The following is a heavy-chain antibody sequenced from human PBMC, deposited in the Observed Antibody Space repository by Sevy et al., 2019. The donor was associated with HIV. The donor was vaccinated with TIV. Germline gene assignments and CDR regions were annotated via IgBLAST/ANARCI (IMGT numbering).Heavy chain of an antibody. D-gene: IGHD3-22*01. Sequence: GGSLRLSCAASGFTFSSYAMHWVRQAPGKGLEWVAAISYDGSNKYYTDSVKGRFTISRDNSNNTLYLQMNSLRPEDTALYYCASPHYYDSSGYYYGIDYWGQGTLVTVSS. CDR2: ISYDGSNK. CDR3: ASPHYYDSSGYYYGIDY. V-gene: IGHV3-30-3*01. CDR1: GFTFSSYA. J-gene: IGHJ4*02.